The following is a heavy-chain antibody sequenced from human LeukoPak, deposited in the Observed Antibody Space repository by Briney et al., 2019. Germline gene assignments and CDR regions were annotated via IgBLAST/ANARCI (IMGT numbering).Heavy chain of an antibody. CDR3: AKDGVYSSSSLFDY. Sequence: GGSLRLSCAASGFTVSSNYMSWVRQAPGKGLEWVSSISSSSSYIYYADSVKGRFTISRDNSKNTLYLQMNSLRAEDTAVYYCAKDGVYSSSSLFDYWGQGTLVTVSS. D-gene: IGHD6-6*01. J-gene: IGHJ4*02. CDR1: GFTVSSNY. V-gene: IGHV3-21*04. CDR2: ISSSSSYI.